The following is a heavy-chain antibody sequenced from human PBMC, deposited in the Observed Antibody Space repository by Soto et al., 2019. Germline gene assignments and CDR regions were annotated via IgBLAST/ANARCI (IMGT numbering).Heavy chain of an antibody. CDR2: ITGSGGSP. J-gene: IGHJ6*03. V-gene: IGHV3-23*01. Sequence: PGGSLRLSWAARGFTFSSYAMSWVRQAPGKGLEWVSAITGSGGSPHYADSVKGRFTISRDNSKNTLDLQMDSLRAEDTAVYYCAKNGAEYFSYYMDVWGKGTTVTVSS. CDR1: GFTFSSYA. D-gene: IGHD1-26*01. CDR3: AKNGAEYFSYYMDV.